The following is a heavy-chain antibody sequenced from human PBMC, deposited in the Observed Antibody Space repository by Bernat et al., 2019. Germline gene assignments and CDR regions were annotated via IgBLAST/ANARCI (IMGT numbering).Heavy chain of an antibody. CDR1: GFTFSSYW. J-gene: IGHJ6*02. D-gene: IGHD5-18*01. Sequence: EVQLVESGGGLVQPGGSLRLSCAASGFTFSSYWMSWVRQAPGKGLEWVANIKQDGSEKYYVDSVKGRFTISRDNAKNSLYLQMNSLRAEDTAVYYCARAGYYYYNYGMDVWGQGTTVTVSS. CDR2: IKQDGSEK. V-gene: IGHV3-7*03. CDR3: ARAGYYYYNYGMDV.